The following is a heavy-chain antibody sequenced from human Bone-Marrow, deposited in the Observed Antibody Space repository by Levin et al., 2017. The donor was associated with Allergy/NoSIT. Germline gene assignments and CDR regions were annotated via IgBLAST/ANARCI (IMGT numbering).Heavy chain of an antibody. Sequence: GGSLRLSCAASGFTFSSYAMHWVRQAPGKGLEWVAFIWFDGTNKYYADSVKGRFTISRDSSKNTLYLQMNSLRAEDTAVYYCARPGRSTDWNPYFFDQWGQGTLVTVSS. V-gene: IGHV3-33*01. CDR2: IWFDGTNK. CDR1: GFTFSSYA. J-gene: IGHJ4*02. CDR3: ARPGRSTDWNPYFFDQ. D-gene: IGHD1-1*01.